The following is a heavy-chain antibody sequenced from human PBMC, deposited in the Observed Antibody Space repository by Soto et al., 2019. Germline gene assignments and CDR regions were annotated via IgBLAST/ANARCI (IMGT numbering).Heavy chain of an antibody. CDR1: GYTFTSYG. D-gene: IGHD6-13*01. CDR3: ASVADVVAAGTPDDAFDI. CDR2: ISAYNGNT. J-gene: IGHJ3*02. V-gene: IGHV1-18*01. Sequence: ASVKVSCKASGYTFTSYGISWVRQAPGQGLEWMGWISAYNGNTNYAQKLQGRVTMTTDTSTSTAYMELRSLRSDDTAVYYCASVADVVAAGTPDDAFDIWGQGTMVNVSS.